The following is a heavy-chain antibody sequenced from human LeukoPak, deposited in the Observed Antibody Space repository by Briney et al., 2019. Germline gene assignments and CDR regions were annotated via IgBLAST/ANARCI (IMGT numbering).Heavy chain of an antibody. CDR1: GGTFSSYA. D-gene: IGHD2-2*01. CDR2: IIPIFGTA. CDR3: ALIRYCSSTSCYCHYYYYMDV. V-gene: IGHV1-69*13. Sequence: ASVKVSCKASGGTFSSYAISWVRQAPGQGLELMGGIIPIFGTANYAQKFQGRVTITADESTSTAYMELSSLRSEDTAVYYCALIRYCSSTSCYCHYYYYMDVWGKGTTVTVSS. J-gene: IGHJ6*03.